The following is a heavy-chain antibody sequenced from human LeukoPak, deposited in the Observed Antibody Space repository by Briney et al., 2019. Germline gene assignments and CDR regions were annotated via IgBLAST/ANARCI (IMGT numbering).Heavy chain of an antibody. Sequence: PSETLSLTCVVSGFRISRTHFWGWIRQAPGKEMEWLGSVFHTGITYYNPSVRGRVAISVDTSNNQLSLNLYSATAADTAVYYCARVAAGNTMFDFWGRGTLVAVSS. J-gene: IGHJ4*02. D-gene: IGHD6-19*01. CDR1: GFRISRTHF. CDR3: ARVAAGNTMFDF. V-gene: IGHV4-38-2*01. CDR2: VFHTGIT.